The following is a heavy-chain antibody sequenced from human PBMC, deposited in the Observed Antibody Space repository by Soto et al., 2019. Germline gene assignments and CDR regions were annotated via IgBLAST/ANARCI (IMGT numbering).Heavy chain of an antibody. Sequence: SVKVSCKASGYTFTSYYMHWVRQAPGQGLEWMGIINPSGGSTSYAQKFQGRVTMTRDTSTSTVYMELSSLRSEDTAVYYCARDERIAAPWFDPWGQGTLVTVSS. CDR1: GYTFTSYY. V-gene: IGHV1-46*01. J-gene: IGHJ5*02. CDR2: INPSGGST. D-gene: IGHD6-13*01. CDR3: ARDERIAAPWFDP.